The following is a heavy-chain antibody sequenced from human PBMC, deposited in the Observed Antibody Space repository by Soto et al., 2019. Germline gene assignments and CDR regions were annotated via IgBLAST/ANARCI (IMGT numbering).Heavy chain of an antibody. J-gene: IGHJ4*02. CDR1: GFTFSNFA. CDR2: ISGGGEST. D-gene: IGHD2-15*01. V-gene: IGHV3-23*01. CDR3: ARGPPKVASIHLVFDY. Sequence: EVQLLESGGGLVQPGGSLRLSCAASGFTFSNFAMNWVRQAPGKGLEWVSLISGGGESTYYPDSVQGRFTISRDNSKNTRYLQRTSWGAEDPAFYSCARGPPKVASIHLVFDYWARETWSPSPQ.